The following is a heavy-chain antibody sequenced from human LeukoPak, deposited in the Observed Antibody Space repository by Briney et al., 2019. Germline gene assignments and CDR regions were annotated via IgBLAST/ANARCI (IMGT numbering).Heavy chain of an antibody. Sequence: SVKVSCKASGGTFSSYAISWVRQAPGQGLEWMGRIIPILGIANYAQKFQGRVTITADKSTSTAYMELSSLRSEDTAVYYCAKMAPDSSFYYYYYYGMDVWGQGTTVTVSS. CDR1: GGTFSSYA. CDR2: IIPILGIA. CDR3: AKMAPDSSFYYYYYYGMDV. V-gene: IGHV1-69*04. J-gene: IGHJ6*02. D-gene: IGHD3-22*01.